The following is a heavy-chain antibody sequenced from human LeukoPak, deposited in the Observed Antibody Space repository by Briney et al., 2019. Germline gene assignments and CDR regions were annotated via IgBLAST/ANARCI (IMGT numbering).Heavy chain of an antibody. Sequence: GGSLRLSCAASGFTFISYSMNWVRQAPGKGLEWVSYISSSSTTIYYADSVKGRLTMSRDNAKNSLYLQMNSLRDEDTALYYCARGPGSGYYPFDYWAQGTLVTVSS. CDR1: GFTFISYS. D-gene: IGHD3-22*01. J-gene: IGHJ4*02. V-gene: IGHV3-48*02. CDR3: ARGPGSGYYPFDY. CDR2: ISSSSTTI.